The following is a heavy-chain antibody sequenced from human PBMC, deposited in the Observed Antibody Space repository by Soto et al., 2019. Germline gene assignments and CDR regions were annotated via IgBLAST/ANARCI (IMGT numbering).Heavy chain of an antibody. Sequence: SETLSLTCTVSGGSISSSSYYWGWIRQPPGKGLEWIGSIYYSGSTYYNPSLKSRVTISVDTSKNQFSLKLSSVTAADTAVYYCARITMVRGVVPPYYYYYGMDVWGQGTTVTVSS. CDR1: GGSISSSSYY. V-gene: IGHV4-39*01. CDR2: IYYSGST. D-gene: IGHD3-10*01. CDR3: ARITMVRGVVPPYYYYYGMDV. J-gene: IGHJ6*02.